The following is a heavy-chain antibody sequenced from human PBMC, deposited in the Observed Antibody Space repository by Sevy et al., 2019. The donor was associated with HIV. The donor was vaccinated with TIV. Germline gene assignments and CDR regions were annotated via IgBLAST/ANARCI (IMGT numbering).Heavy chain of an antibody. CDR1: GGSISSGGYY. CDR2: IYYSGST. J-gene: IGHJ4*02. Sequence: SGTLSLTCTVSGGSISSGGYYWIWIGQHPGKGLEWIVYIYYSGSTYYNPSLKSRVTISVDTSKNQFSLKLSSVTAADTAVYYCARELYYYDSSGPQGYFDYWGQGTLVTVSS. V-gene: IGHV4-31*03. CDR3: ARELYYYDSSGPQGYFDY. D-gene: IGHD3-22*01.